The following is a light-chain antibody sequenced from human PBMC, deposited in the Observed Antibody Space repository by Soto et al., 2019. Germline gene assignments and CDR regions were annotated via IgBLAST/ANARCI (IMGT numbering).Light chain of an antibody. J-gene: IGKJ3*01. V-gene: IGKV1-12*02. CDR2: GAS. CDR3: QQANSCPFT. Sequence: DIQMTQSPPSVSASVGDRVTITCRASQIINKWLAWYQQKPGKAPTLLIYGASTLQSGVPSRFSGSGSGTDFTLTISSLQPEDFATYYCQQANSCPFTFGPGTKVDIK. CDR1: QIINKW.